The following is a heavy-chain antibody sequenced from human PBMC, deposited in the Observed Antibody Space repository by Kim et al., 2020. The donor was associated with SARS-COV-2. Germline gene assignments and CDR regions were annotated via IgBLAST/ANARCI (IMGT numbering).Heavy chain of an antibody. Sequence: SETLSLTCTVSGGSISSSSYYWGWIRQPPGKGLEWIGSIYYSGRTYYNPSLKSRVTISVDTSKNQFSLKLSSVTAADTAVYYCARRRGSYSSGFDYWGQGTLVTVSS. D-gene: IGHD1-26*01. CDR3: ARRRGSYSSGFDY. CDR1: GGSISSSSYY. CDR2: IYYSGRT. V-gene: IGHV4-39*01. J-gene: IGHJ4*02.